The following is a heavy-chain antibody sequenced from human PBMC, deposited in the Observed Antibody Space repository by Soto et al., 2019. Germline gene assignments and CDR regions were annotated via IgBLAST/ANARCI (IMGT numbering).Heavy chain of an antibody. CDR3: ARVRGHAFEI. V-gene: IGHV4-31*03. D-gene: IGHD3-10*01. Sequence: QVQLQESGPGLVKPSQTLSLNCSVSGDSINNADYYWSWIRQHAGQGLEWIGYIYYSGTTYYNPSLKSRVTISMDTSKNQFSLEMSSVTAADTAVYYCARVRGHAFEIRGQGTMVTFSS. CDR1: GDSINNADYY. J-gene: IGHJ3*02. CDR2: IYYSGTT.